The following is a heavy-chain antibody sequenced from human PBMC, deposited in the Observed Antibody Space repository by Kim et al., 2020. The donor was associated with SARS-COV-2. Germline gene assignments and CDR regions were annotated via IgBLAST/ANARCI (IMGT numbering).Heavy chain of an antibody. CDR3: AKGRQGMVAPRYFDY. D-gene: IGHD1-26*01. J-gene: IGHJ4*03. CDR1: GFTFSSYG. Sequence: GGSLRLSCAASGFTFSSYGMHWVRQAPGKGLEWVAVISYDGSNKYYADSVKGRFTISRDNSKNTLYLQMNSLRAEDTAVYYCAKGRQGMVAPRYFDYWG. V-gene: IGHV3-30*18. CDR2: ISYDGSNK.